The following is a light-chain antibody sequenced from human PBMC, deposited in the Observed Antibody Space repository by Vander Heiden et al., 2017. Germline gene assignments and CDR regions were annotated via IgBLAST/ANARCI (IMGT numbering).Light chain of an antibody. CDR1: QSVLYSSNNKNY. J-gene: IGKJ4*01. CDR2: WAS. V-gene: IGKV4-1*01. Sequence: IVVSQCLVSLAVSLGERATINCKSSQSVLYSSNNKNYLAWYQQKPGQPPKLLIYWASTRESGVPDRFSGSGSGTDFTLTISSLQAEDVSFYYCKKYNITPVTFGGGTKVEIK. CDR3: KKYNITPVT.